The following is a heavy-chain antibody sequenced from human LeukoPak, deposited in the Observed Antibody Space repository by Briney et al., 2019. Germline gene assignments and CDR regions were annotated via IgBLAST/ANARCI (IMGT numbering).Heavy chain of an antibody. CDR3: ARAQISTRYCSSTSCYTGDY. J-gene: IGHJ4*02. CDR1: GGTFSSYA. D-gene: IGHD2-2*02. CDR2: IIPIFGTA. V-gene: IGHV1-69*01. Sequence: GSSVKVSCKASGGTFSSYAISWVRQAPEQGLEWMGGIIPIFGTANYAQKFQGRVTITADESTSTAYTELSSLRSEDTAVYYCARAQISTRYCSSTSCYTGDYWGQGTLVTVSS.